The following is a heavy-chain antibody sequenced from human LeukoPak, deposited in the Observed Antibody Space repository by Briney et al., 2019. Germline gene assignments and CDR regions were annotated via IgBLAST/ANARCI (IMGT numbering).Heavy chain of an antibody. J-gene: IGHJ4*02. CDR3: AKDRLESSGSGSSLDY. D-gene: IGHD3-10*01. Sequence: GGSLRLSCAASGFTFSIFGLHWVRQAPGKGLEWVAFISHDGSIKYYADSVKGRLAISRDTSKNTLYLQMNSLKAEDTAVYYCAKDRLESSGSGSSLDYWGQGTLVTVSS. V-gene: IGHV3-30*18. CDR2: ISHDGSIK. CDR1: GFTFSIFG.